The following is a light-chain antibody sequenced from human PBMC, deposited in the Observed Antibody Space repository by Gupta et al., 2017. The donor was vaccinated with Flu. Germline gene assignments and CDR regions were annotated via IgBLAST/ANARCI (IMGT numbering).Light chain of an antibody. J-gene: IGKJ3*01. V-gene: IGKV2-28*01. CDR1: QSLLHTNGFNY. CDR2: LGS. CDR3: MQSLQTPIT. Sequence: DFVLTQSPLSLPVTPGEPASISCRSRQSLLHTNGFNYLDWILQKPGRSPQLLIYLGSTRASGVPDRFSGSGSGTNFTLTITRVEAEDVGTYYCMQSLQTPITFGPGTKVEFK.